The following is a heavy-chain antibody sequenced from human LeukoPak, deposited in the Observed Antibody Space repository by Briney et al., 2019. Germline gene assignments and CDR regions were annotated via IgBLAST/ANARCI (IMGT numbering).Heavy chain of an antibody. V-gene: IGHV3-9*01. D-gene: IGHD6-25*01. CDR3: ARDSGIDYYGY. J-gene: IGHJ4*02. CDR2: ISWNSGSI. CDR1: GFTFDDYA. Sequence: GGSLRLSCAASGFTFDDYAMHWVRQAPGKGLEWVSGISWNSGSIGYADSVKGRFTISRGNSKNTLYLQMNSLRAEDTAVYYCARDSGIDYYGYWGQGTLVTVSS.